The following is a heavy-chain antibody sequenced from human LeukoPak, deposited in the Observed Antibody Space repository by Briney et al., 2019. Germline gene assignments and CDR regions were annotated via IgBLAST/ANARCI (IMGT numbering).Heavy chain of an antibody. CDR1: GFIFSSFA. CDR2: ISHIGGST. V-gene: IGHV3-23*01. Sequence: GGSLRLSCAAFGFIFSSFAMSWVRQAPGKGLEWVSAISHIGGSTYYADSVKGRFTISRDNSKNTLYLQVNSLTIEDTAIYYCAKEPAAFPLYDALDMWGQGTMVTVSS. D-gene: IGHD6-13*01. J-gene: IGHJ3*02. CDR3: AKEPAAFPLYDALDM.